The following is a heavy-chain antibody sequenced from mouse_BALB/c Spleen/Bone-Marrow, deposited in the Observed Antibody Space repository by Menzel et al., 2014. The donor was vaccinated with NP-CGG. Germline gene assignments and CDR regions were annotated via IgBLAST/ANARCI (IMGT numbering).Heavy chain of an antibody. CDR2: ISSGGSYT. Sequence: EVNVVESGGGLVKPGGSLKLSCAASGFTFXSYAMSWVRQSPEKRLEWVAEISSGGSYTYYPDTVTGRFTISRDNAKNTLYLEMSSLRSEDTAMYYCAREDYDGQMDYWGQGTSVTVSS. J-gene: IGHJ4*01. CDR1: GFTFXSYA. CDR3: AREDYDGQMDY. V-gene: IGHV5-9-4*01. D-gene: IGHD2-4*01.